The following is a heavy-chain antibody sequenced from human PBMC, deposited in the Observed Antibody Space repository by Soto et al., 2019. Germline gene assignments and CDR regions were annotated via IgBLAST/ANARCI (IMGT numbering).Heavy chain of an antibody. J-gene: IGHJ4*02. Sequence: ASVKVSCKPSGYTFTSYGISWVRQAPGQGLEWMGWISAYNGNTNYAQKLQGRVTMTTDTSTSTAYMELRSLRSDDTAVYYCARADIVVVPAAIGVGAAENDYWGQGTLVTVSS. D-gene: IGHD2-2*02. V-gene: IGHV1-18*01. CDR1: GYTFTSYG. CDR2: ISAYNGNT. CDR3: ARADIVVVPAAIGVGAAENDY.